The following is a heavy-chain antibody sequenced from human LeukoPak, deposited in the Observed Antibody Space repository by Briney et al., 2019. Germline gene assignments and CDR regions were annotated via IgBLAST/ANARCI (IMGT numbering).Heavy chain of an antibody. V-gene: IGHV3-53*04. CDR2: IYSGGST. J-gene: IGHJ6*02. Sequence: GGSLRLSCAASGFTVSSNYMSWVRQAPGKGLEWVSVIYSGGSTYYADSVKGRFTISRHNSKNTLYLQMNSLRAEDTAVYYCARHHLLYYYYGMDVWGQGTTVTVSS. CDR1: GFTVSSNY. D-gene: IGHD2-2*01. CDR3: ARHHLLYYYYGMDV.